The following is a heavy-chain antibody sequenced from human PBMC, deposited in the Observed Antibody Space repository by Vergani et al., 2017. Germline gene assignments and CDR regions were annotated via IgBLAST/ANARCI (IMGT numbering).Heavy chain of an antibody. CDR1: GYTFTSYY. CDR3: ASIYEVASQTYYFDY. V-gene: IGHV1-46*01. CDR2: INPSGGST. D-gene: IGHD5-24*01. Sequence: QMQLVQSGAEVKKPGASVKVSCKASGYTFTSYYMHWVRQAPGQGLEWMGIINPSGGSTSYAQKFQGRVTMTRDTSTSTVYMELSSLRSEDTAVYYCASIYEVASQTYYFDYWGQGTLVTVSS. J-gene: IGHJ4*02.